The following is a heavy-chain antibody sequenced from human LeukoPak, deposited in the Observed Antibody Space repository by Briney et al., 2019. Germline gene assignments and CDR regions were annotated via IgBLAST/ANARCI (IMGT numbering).Heavy chain of an antibody. CDR1: GFTFSSYG. J-gene: IGHJ3*02. CDR2: ISYDGSNK. Sequence: GGSLRLSCAVSGFTFSSYGMHWVRQAPGEGLEWVAVISYDGSNKYYADSVKGRFTISRDNSKNTLYLQMNSLRAEDTAAYYCAKAKWGLLWDAFDIWGQGTMVTVSS. CDR3: AKAKWGLLWDAFDI. V-gene: IGHV3-30*18. D-gene: IGHD1-26*01.